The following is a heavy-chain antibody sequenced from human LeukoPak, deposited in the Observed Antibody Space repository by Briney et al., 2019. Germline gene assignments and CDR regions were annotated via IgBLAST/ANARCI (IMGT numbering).Heavy chain of an antibody. Sequence: GGSLRLSCAASGFTVSSSCMSWVRQAPGKGLEWVSVIYSGGSTYYADSVKGRFTISRDNSKNTLYLQMNSLRAEDTAVYYCARAYYFLTFDYWGQGTLVTVSS. CDR2: IYSGGST. D-gene: IGHD2/OR15-2a*01. J-gene: IGHJ4*02. V-gene: IGHV3-53*01. CDR3: ARAYYFLTFDY. CDR1: GFTVSSSC.